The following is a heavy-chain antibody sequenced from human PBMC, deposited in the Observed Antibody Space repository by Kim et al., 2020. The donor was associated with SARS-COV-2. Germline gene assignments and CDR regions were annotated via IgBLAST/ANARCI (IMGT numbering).Heavy chain of an antibody. V-gene: IGHV3-7*01. D-gene: IGHD3-10*01. CDR3: LKDYRGD. CDR2: EDGSKR. J-gene: IGHJ4*02. Sequence: EDGSKRNCVDSVRGRFTISRDNAKNSLYLQIHSLRADDTAVYYCLKDYRGDWGQGTLVTVSS.